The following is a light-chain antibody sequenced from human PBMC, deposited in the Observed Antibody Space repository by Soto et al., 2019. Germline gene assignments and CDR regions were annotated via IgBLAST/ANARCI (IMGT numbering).Light chain of an antibody. CDR2: AAS. CDR3: QQLNSYPNT. V-gene: IGKV1-9*01. Sequence: DIQLTQSPSFLSASVGDRVTITCRASQGISSYLAWYQQKPGKATKLLIYAASTLQGGVPSRFSGSGSGTEFTLTISNLQPEDFATYYCQQLNSYPNTFGQGTKLEIK. CDR1: QGISSY. J-gene: IGKJ2*01.